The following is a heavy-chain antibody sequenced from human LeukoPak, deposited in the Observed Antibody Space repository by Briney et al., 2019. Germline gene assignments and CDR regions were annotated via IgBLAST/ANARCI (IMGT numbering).Heavy chain of an antibody. CDR2: IYYSGST. J-gene: IGHJ6*03. V-gene: IGHV4-59*01. CDR3: ARVPFLEWLRPYYYYMDV. Sequence: PSETLSLTCTVSGGSISSYYWSWIRQPPGKGLEWIGYIYYSGSTNYNPSLKSRVTISVDTSKNQFSLKLSSVTAADTAVYYGARVPFLEWLRPYYYYMDVWGKGTTVTVSS. D-gene: IGHD3-3*01. CDR1: GGSISSYY.